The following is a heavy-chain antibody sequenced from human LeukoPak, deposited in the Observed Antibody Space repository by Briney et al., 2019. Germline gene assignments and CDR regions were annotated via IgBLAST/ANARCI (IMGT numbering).Heavy chain of an antibody. CDR1: GGSISSSSYY. Sequence: SETLSLTCTVSGGSISSSSYYWGWIRQPPGKGLEWIGSIYYSGSTYYNPSLKSRVTISVDTSKNQFSLKLSSVTAADTAVYYCARAYYDILTGQARTDAFDVWGQGTMVTVSS. D-gene: IGHD3-9*01. J-gene: IGHJ3*01. CDR3: ARAYYDILTGQARTDAFDV. V-gene: IGHV4-39*07. CDR2: IYYSGST.